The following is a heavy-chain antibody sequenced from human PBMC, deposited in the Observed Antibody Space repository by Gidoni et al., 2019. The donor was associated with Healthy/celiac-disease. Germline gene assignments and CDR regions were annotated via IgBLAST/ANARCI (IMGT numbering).Heavy chain of an antibody. D-gene: IGHD2-2*01. Sequence: RLSCADSGFTFSRYAMSWVRQAPGKGLEWVSAISGSGGSTYYADAGKGRFTIARDNSKNTLYLQMNSLRAEDTAVYYCAKGNQLLYYYYFYMDVWGKGTTVTVSS. V-gene: IGHV3-23*01. J-gene: IGHJ6*03. CDR2: ISGSGGST. CDR1: GFTFSRYA. CDR3: AKGNQLLYYYYFYMDV.